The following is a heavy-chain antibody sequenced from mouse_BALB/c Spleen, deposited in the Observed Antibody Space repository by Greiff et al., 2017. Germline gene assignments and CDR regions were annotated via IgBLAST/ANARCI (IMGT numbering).Heavy chain of an antibody. CDR3: ARGGGTPFAY. V-gene: IGHV5-17*02. D-gene: IGHD4-1*01. CDR1: GFTFSSFG. CDR2: ISSGSSTI. J-gene: IGHJ3*01. Sequence: DVKLVESGGGLVQPGGSRKLSCAASGFTFSSFGMHWVRQAPEKGLEWVAYISSGSSTIYYADTVKGRFTISRDNPKNTLFLQMTSLRSEDTAMYYCARGGGTPFAYWGQGTLVTVSA.